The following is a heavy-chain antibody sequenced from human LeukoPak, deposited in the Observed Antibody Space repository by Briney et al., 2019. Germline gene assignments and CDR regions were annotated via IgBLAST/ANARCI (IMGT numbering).Heavy chain of an antibody. J-gene: IGHJ5*02. CDR1: GGSISSSSYY. V-gene: IGHV4-39*01. CDR2: IYYSGST. CDR3: ARLHAASLALNWFDP. Sequence: PSETLSLTCTVSGGSISSSSYYWGWIRQPPGKGLEWIGSIYYSGSTYYNPSLKSRVTISVDTSKNQFSLKLSSVTAADTAVYYCARLHAASLALNWFDPWGQGTLVTVSS. D-gene: IGHD3-16*02.